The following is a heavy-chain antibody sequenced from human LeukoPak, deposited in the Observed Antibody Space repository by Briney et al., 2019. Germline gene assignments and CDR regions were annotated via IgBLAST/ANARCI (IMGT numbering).Heavy chain of an antibody. CDR2: MNPKSGGT. CDR3: AREKNRSLGYSYGLGY. CDR1: GYTFTGYY. Sequence: ASVKVSCKASGYTFTGYYVHWVRQAPGQGLEWMGWMNPKSGGTNYAQKFEARVTMTRDTSISTAYMELSRLRSGDTAVYYCAREKNRSLGYSYGLGYWGQGTLVTVSS. D-gene: IGHD5-18*01. V-gene: IGHV1-2*02. J-gene: IGHJ4*02.